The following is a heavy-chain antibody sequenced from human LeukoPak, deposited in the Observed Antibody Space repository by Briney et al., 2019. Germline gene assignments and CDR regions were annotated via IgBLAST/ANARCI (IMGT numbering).Heavy chain of an antibody. CDR1: GFTFSSYA. CDR3: AGAYSSSWYEDWYFDL. V-gene: IGHV3-30-3*01. J-gene: IGHJ2*01. D-gene: IGHD6-13*01. CDR2: ISYDGSNK. Sequence: GGSLRLSCAASGFTFSSYAMHWVRQAPGKGLEWVAVISYDGSNKYYADSVKGRFTIPRDNSKNTLYLQTNSLRAEDTAVYYCAGAYSSSWYEDWYFDLWGRGTLVTVSS.